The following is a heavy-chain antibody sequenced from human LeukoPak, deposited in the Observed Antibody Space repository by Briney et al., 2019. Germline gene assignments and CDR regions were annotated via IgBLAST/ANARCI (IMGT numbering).Heavy chain of an antibody. Sequence: GGSLRLSCAASGFTFSSYAMSWVRQAPGKGLEWVSSISSNRNNIYYADSVKGRFTISRDNAKNSLYLQMNTLRAEDTAVYYCARDRSPGYFDYWGQGTLVTVSS. CDR3: ARDRSPGYFDY. CDR2: ISSNRNNI. V-gene: IGHV3-21*01. J-gene: IGHJ4*02. CDR1: GFTFSSYA.